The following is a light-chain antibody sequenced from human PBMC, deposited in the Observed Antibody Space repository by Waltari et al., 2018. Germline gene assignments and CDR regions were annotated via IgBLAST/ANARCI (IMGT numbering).Light chain of an antibody. J-gene: IGKJ1*01. CDR2: KSS. V-gene: IGKV1-5*03. CDR3: QQYNSYPWT. CDR1: QSISSW. Sequence: DIQMTQSPSTLSASVGDSVTITCRASQSISSWLAWYQQTPGKAPKLLIYKSSSLESGVPSRLSGSGSGTEFTLTISSLQPDDFATYYCQQYNSYPWTFGQGTKVEIK.